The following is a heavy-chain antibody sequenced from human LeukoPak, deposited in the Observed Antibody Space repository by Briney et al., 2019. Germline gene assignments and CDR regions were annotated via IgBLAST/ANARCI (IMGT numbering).Heavy chain of an antibody. V-gene: IGHV3-30*02. D-gene: IGHD3-22*01. Sequence: GGSLRLSCAASGFTFSSYGMHWVRQAPGKGLEWVAFIRYDGSNKYYADSVKGRFTISRDNSKNTLYLQMNSLRAEDTAVYYXXXXXXXXIXXFDXWGQGTLVTXXS. J-gene: IGHJ4*02. CDR2: IRYDGSNK. CDR1: GFTFSSYG. CDR3: XXXXXXXIXXFDX.